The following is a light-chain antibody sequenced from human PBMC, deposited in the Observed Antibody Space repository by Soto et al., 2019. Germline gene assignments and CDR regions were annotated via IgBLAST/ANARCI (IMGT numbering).Light chain of an antibody. CDR2: EVS. J-gene: IGLJ1*01. CDR3: SSYAGSNNLYV. CDR1: SSDIGVYNY. V-gene: IGLV2-8*01. Sequence: QSALTQPPSASGSPGQSVTISCTGTSSDIGVYNYVSWYQQHPGKAPKLMIYEVSKRPSGVPDRFSGSKSGNTASLTVSGLQAEDEADYYCSSYAGSNNLYVFGTGTKVTV.